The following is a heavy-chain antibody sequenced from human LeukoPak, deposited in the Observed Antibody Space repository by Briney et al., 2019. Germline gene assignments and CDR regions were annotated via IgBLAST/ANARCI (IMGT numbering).Heavy chain of an antibody. CDR3: ARSFTNYFAAFDY. CDR1: GFTFSSYA. D-gene: IGHD2-8*01. CDR2: ISYDGSNK. V-gene: IGHV3-30-3*01. J-gene: IGHJ4*02. Sequence: GGSLRLSCAASGFTFSSYAMHWVRLAPGKGLEWVAVISYDGSNKYYADSVKGRFTISRDNSKNTLYLQMNSLRAEDTAVYYCARSFTNYFAAFDYWGQGTLVTVSS.